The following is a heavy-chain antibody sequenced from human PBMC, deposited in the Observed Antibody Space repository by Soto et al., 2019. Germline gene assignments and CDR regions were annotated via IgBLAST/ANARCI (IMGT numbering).Heavy chain of an antibody. D-gene: IGHD5-18*01. J-gene: IGHJ6*02. V-gene: IGHV1-69*01. CDR2: IIPIFGTA. CDR1: GGTFSSYA. Sequence: QVQLVQSGAEVKKPGSSVKVSCKASGGTFSSYAISWVRQAPGQGLEWMGGIIPIFGTANYAQKFQGRVTITADESTRTADMELSSLRSEDTAVYYCASVDTAMAPHYYYYGMDVWGQGTTFTVSS. CDR3: ASVDTAMAPHYYYYGMDV.